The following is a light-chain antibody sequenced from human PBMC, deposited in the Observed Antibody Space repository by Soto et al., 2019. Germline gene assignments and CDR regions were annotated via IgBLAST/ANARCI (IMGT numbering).Light chain of an antibody. Sequence: EIVLTQSPGTLSLSPGERATLSCRASQSVSNNYLAWYQQKPGQAPRLLIYGAFSRATGIPDRFNGSGSGTDFTLTISRLEPEDFAVYYCQQYGSSPPITFGPGTKVDIK. J-gene: IGKJ3*01. CDR1: QSVSNNY. CDR2: GAF. V-gene: IGKV3-20*01. CDR3: QQYGSSPPIT.